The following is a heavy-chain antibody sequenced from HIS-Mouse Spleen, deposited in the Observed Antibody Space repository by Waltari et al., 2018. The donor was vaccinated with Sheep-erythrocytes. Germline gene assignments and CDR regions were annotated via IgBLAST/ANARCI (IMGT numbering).Heavy chain of an antibody. Sequence: QVQLVESGGGVVQPGRSLRLSCAASGFTFSSYGLHWVLQAPGKVLGWVAVISYDGSTKYYADSVKCRFTISRDNSKNTLYLQMNRLRAEDTAVYYCAKVRTVNYWYFDLWGRGTLVTVSS. D-gene: IGHD1-1*01. CDR1: GFTFSSYG. V-gene: IGHV3-30*18. CDR3: AKVRTVNYWYFDL. CDR2: ISYDGSTK. J-gene: IGHJ2*01.